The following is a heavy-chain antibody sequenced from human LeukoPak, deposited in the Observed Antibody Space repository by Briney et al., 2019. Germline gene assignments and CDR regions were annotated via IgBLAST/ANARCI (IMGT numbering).Heavy chain of an antibody. J-gene: IGHJ5*02. CDR3: ARLPYHSGFDP. Sequence: SETLSLTCTVSGGSISSYYWSWIRQPPGKGLEWIGYIFFSGSTNYNPSLKSRVTISVDTSKNQFSLKLSSVTAADTAVYYCARLPYHSGFDPGGQGTRVTVSS. D-gene: IGHD1-14*01. CDR1: GGSISSYY. V-gene: IGHV4-59*08. CDR2: IFFSGST.